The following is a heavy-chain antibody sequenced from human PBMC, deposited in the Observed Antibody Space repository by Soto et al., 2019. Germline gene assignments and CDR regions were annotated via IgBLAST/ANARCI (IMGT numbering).Heavy chain of an antibody. Sequence: QVQLVQSGSELKKPGASVQVSCKASGYTFTSYAMNWVRQAPGQGLEWMGWINTNTGNPTYAKGFTGRFVFSLDTSVSTAYLQICSLKAEDTAVYYCAREKGSATRFGRWFDPWGQGTLVTVSS. CDR3: AREKGSATRFGRWFDP. CDR1: GYTFTSYA. D-gene: IGHD3-9*01. J-gene: IGHJ5*02. CDR2: INTNTGNP. V-gene: IGHV7-4-1*01.